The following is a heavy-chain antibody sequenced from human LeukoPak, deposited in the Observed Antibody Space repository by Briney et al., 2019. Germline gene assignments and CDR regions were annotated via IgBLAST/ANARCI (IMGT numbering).Heavy chain of an antibody. V-gene: IGHV3-23*01. CDR3: ARHLPGDYYDSSGYLAY. CDR1: GFTFSSYA. J-gene: IGHJ4*02. Sequence: SGGSLRLSCAASGFTFSSYAMSWVRQAPGKGLEWVSAISGSGGSTYYADSVKGRFTISRDNSKNTLYLQMNSLRAEDTAVYYCARHLPGDYYDSSGYLAYWGQGTLVTVSS. D-gene: IGHD3-22*01. CDR2: ISGSGGST.